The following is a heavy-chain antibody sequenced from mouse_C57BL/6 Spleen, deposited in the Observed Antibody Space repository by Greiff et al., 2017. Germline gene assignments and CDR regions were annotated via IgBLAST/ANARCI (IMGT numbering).Heavy chain of an antibody. CDR1: GYTFTSYW. J-gene: IGHJ1*03. Sequence: VQLQQPGTELVKPGASVKLSCKASGYTFTSYWMHWVKQRPGQGLEWIGNINPSNGGTNYNEKFKSKATLTVDKSSSTAYMQLSSLTSEDSAVXYCAREGALTGTKYFDVWGTGTTVTVSS. CDR3: AREGALTGTKYFDV. D-gene: IGHD4-1*01. CDR2: INPSNGGT. V-gene: IGHV1-53*01.